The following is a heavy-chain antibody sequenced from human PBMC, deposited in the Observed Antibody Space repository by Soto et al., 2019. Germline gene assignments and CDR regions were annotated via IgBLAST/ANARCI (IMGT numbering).Heavy chain of an antibody. V-gene: IGHV3-48*03. J-gene: IGHJ4*02. Sequence: GGSLRLSCAASGFTFSSYEMNWVRQAPGKGLEWVSYLSDSGFTIHYAESVKGRFTISRDNAKNSLYLQMNGLRAEDTAVYYCARALYDNSGHYHGAFDHWGRGTLVTVSS. D-gene: IGHD3-22*01. CDR3: ARALYDNSGHYHGAFDH. CDR1: GFTFSSYE. CDR2: LSDSGFTI.